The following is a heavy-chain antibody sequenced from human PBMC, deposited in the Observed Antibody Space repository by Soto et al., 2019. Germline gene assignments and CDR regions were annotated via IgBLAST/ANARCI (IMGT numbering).Heavy chain of an antibody. CDR2: IKSKTDGGTA. D-gene: IGHD1-26*01. J-gene: IGHJ6*02. V-gene: IGHV3-15*01. CDR1: RFSFTNAW. CDR3: STDIGIYGLDM. Sequence: EVQLVESGGGFVQPGGSLRLSCVASRFSFTNAWMSWVRQAPGKGPEWVGRIKSKTDGGTADYAAPVKGRFTISRDASQNTLYLHMASLKTEDTALYHCSTDIGIYGLDMWGPGTTVTVSS.